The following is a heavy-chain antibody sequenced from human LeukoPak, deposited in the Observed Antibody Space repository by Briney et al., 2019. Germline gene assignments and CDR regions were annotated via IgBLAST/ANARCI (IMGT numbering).Heavy chain of an antibody. CDR1: GGSFSGYY. V-gene: IGHV4-34*01. Sequence: SETLSLTCAVYGGSFSGYYWSWIRQPPGKGLEWIGEINHSGSTNYNPSPKSRVTISVDTSKNQFSLKLSSVTAADTAVYYCASNVVMTGAGWFDPWGQGTLVTVSS. J-gene: IGHJ5*02. CDR3: ASNVVMTGAGWFDP. D-gene: IGHD2-15*01. CDR2: INHSGST.